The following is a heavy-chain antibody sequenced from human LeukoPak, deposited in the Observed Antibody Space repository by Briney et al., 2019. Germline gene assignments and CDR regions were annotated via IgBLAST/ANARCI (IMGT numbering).Heavy chain of an antibody. CDR3: ARDTESGSRYFDFHGAFDI. CDR1: GFTFSSYG. Sequence: PGRSLRLSCAASGFTFSSYGMHWVRQAPGKGLEWVAVIWYDGSNKYYADSVKGRFTISRDNSKNTLYLQMNSLRAEDTAVYYCARDTESGSRYFDFHGAFDIWGQGTMVTVSS. CDR2: IWYDGSNK. J-gene: IGHJ3*02. V-gene: IGHV3-33*01. D-gene: IGHD3-9*01.